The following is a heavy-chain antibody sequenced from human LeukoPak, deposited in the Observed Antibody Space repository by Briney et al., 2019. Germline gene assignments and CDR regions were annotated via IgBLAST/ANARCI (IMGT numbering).Heavy chain of an antibody. V-gene: IGHV1-2*02. CDR1: GYTFTGYY. CDR3: ARAAFGPPAGLLDY. D-gene: IGHD6-13*01. CDR2: INPNSGGT. Sequence: ASVKVSCKASGYTFTGYYMHWVRQAPGQGLEWMGWINPNSGGTNYAQKFQGRVTMTRDTSISTAYMELSGLRSDDTAVYYCARAAFGPPAGLLDYWGQGTLVTVSS. J-gene: IGHJ4*02.